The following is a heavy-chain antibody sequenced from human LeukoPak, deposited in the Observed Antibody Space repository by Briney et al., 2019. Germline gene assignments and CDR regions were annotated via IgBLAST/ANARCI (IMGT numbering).Heavy chain of an antibody. V-gene: IGHV4-39*07. CDR1: GGSISSSSYY. CDR2: IYYSGST. CDR3: ARMRGGSPSDY. D-gene: IGHD3-10*01. J-gene: IGHJ4*02. Sequence: SETLSLTCTVSGGSISSSSYYWGWIRQPPGKGLEWIGSIYYSGSTYNPSLKSRVTISVDTSKNQFSLKLSSVTAADTAVYYCARMRGGSPSDYWGQGTLVTVSS.